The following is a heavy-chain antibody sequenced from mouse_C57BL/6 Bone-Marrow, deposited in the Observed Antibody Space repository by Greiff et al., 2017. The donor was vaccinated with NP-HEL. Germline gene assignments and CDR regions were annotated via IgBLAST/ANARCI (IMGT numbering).Heavy chain of an antibody. V-gene: IGHV1-64*01. CDR2: IHPNSGST. J-gene: IGHJ4*01. CDR1: GYTFTSYW. CDR3: ARRSYGNYGAMDY. Sequence: VQLQQPGAELVKPGASVKLSCKASGYTFTSYWMHWVKQRPGQGLEWIGMIHPNSGSTNYNEKFKSKATLTVDKSSSTAYMQLSSLTSEDSAVYYWARRSYGNYGAMDYWGQGTSVTVSS. D-gene: IGHD2-1*01.